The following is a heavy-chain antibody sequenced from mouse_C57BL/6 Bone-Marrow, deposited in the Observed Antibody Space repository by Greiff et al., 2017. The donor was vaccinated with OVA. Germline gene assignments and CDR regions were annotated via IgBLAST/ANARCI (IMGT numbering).Heavy chain of an antibody. D-gene: IGHD3-3*01. CDR2: ISDGGSYT. CDR3: ARGTRGTSHFDY. CDR1: GFTFSSYA. V-gene: IGHV5-4*03. J-gene: IGHJ2*01. Sequence: EVKLVESGGGLVKPGGSLKLSCAASGFTFSSYAMSWVRQTPEKRLEWVATISDGGSYTYYPDNVKGRFTISRDNAKNNLYLQMSHLKSEDTAMYYCARGTRGTSHFDYWGQGTTLTVSS.